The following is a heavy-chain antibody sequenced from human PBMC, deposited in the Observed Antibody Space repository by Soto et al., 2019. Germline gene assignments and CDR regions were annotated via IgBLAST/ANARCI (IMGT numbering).Heavy chain of an antibody. CDR1: GGSISSGYYY. D-gene: IGHD6-6*01. V-gene: IGHV4-30-4*01. CDR3: ATPARQGYYYYGMDV. CDR2: IYYSGST. Sequence: SETLSLTCTVSGGSISSGYYYWSWIRQPPGKGLEWIGYIYYSGSTYYNPSLKSRVTISVDTSKNQFSLKLSSVTAADTAVYYCATPARQGYYYYGMDVWGQGTTVTVSS. J-gene: IGHJ6*02.